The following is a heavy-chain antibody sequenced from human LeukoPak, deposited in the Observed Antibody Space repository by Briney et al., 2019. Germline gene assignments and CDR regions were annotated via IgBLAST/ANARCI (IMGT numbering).Heavy chain of an antibody. CDR3: AREGKPEYSSSSYAFDI. CDR2: INRSGST. D-gene: IGHD6-6*01. CDR1: GGSINSGSDY. V-gene: IGHV4-61*02. Sequence: SETLSLTCTVSGGSINSGSDYWTWIRQPAGKGLEWVGRINRSGSTNYRPSLKSRVTISVDTSKNQFSLKLNSVTAADTAVYYCAREGKPEYSSSSYAFDIWGQGTMVTVSS. J-gene: IGHJ3*02.